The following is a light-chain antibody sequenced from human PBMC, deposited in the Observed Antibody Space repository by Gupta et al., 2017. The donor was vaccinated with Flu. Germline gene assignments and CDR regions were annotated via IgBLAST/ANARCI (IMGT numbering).Light chain of an antibody. J-gene: IGLJ3*02. CDR1: NSNIGNNA. CDR2: YDD. V-gene: IGLV1-36*01. Sequence: SVLTQPPSVSEAPRQRVTISCSGSNSNIGNNAVNWYQQLPGKAPKLLIYYDDLRPSGVADRFSGSKSGTSASLAISGLQAEDEADYYCAPWDDSRNGPVFGGGTKLTVL. CDR3: APWDDSRNGPV.